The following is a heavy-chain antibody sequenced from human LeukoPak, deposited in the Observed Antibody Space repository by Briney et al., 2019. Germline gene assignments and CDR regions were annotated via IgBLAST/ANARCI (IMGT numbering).Heavy chain of an antibody. CDR2: IIPIFGTA. CDR1: GGTFSSYA. CDR3: ATRILGYCSSTSCYTFDY. Sequence: ASVKVSCKASGGTFSSYAISWVRQAPGQGLERMGGIIPIFGTANYAQKFQGRVTITADESTSTAYMELSSLRSEDTAVYYCATRILGYCSSTSCYTFDYWGQGTLVTVSS. D-gene: IGHD2-2*02. J-gene: IGHJ4*02. V-gene: IGHV1-69*13.